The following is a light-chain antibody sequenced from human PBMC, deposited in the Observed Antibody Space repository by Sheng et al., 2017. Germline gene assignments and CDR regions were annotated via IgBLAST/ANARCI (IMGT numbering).Light chain of an antibody. CDR1: QSINIY. V-gene: IGKV1-39*01. Sequence: DIQMTQSPSSLSASVGDRVTISCRASQSINIYVNWYQQKPGKAPELLIYLASTFASGVPSRFSGSGSGTDFTLTINSIQPEDFATYYCQQSYNTVAVSFGGGTKVEI. CDR3: QQSYNTVAVS. CDR2: LAS. J-gene: IGKJ4*01.